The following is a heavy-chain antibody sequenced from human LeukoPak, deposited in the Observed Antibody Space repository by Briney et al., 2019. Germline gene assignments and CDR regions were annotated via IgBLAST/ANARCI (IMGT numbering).Heavy chain of an antibody. Sequence: SETLSLTCTVSGGSIGTYYWSWIRQSPGKGLEWIGYIYVTGTRYNPYLQSRVTISVDRSRNQFFLKMSSVTAADTAVYYCARHIGGGIGDMDVWGKGTKVIVSS. D-gene: IGHD3-16*02. CDR3: ARHIGGGIGDMDV. CDR1: GGSIGTYY. V-gene: IGHV4-59*08. CDR2: IYVTGT. J-gene: IGHJ6*03.